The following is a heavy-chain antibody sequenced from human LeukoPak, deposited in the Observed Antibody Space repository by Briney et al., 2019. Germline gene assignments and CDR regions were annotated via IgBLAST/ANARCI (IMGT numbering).Heavy chain of an antibody. CDR3: ARYSSGWYLNYYYYGMDV. CDR2: IKQDGSEK. J-gene: IGHJ6*02. V-gene: IGHV3-7*01. CDR1: GFTFADYA. Sequence: GGSLRLSCAASGFTFADYAMSWVRQAPGKGLEWVANIKQDGSEKYYVDSVKGRFTISRDNAKNSLYLQMNSLRAEDTAVYYCARYSSGWYLNYYYYGMDVWGQGTTVTVSS. D-gene: IGHD6-19*01.